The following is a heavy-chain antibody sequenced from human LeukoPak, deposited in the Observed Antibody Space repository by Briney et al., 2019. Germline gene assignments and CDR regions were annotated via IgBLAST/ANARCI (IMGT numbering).Heavy chain of an antibody. J-gene: IGHJ6*02. CDR1: GFNVSTNY. CDR2: MYRSGST. V-gene: IGHV3-53*04. CDR3: ARDAGHSGSSPLDV. D-gene: IGHD6-6*01. Sequence: GGSLRLSCAASGFNVSTNYLSWVRQAPGKGLEWVSAMYRSGSTYYADSVKGRFTISRHNSKNTVYLLMNSLRVEDTAVYYCARDAGHSGSSPLDVWGQGTTVTVSS.